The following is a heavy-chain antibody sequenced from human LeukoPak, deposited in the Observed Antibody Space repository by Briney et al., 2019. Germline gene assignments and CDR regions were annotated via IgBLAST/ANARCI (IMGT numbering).Heavy chain of an antibody. CDR2: FNGGNDFI. CDR3: VSLSLFDWSGYLGF. V-gene: IGHV1-3*01. Sequence: GASVKVSCKASGYAFTSHAMHWVRQAPGQRLEWMGWFNGGNDFIESSEKFRGRLTITRDRSASTGHMELSSLTSEDTAVYYCVSLSLFDWSGYLGFWGQGTLVTVSS. CDR1: GYAFTSHA. J-gene: IGHJ4*02. D-gene: IGHD3-3*01.